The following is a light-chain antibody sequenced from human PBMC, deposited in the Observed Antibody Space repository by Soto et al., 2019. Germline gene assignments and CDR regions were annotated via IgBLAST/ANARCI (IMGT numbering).Light chain of an antibody. V-gene: IGKV1-33*01. CDR1: QVISNY. Sequence: DIPMTQSASSLSASVGDRVTITCQASQVISNYLNWYQQKPGKAPKLLIYDISTLEIGVPSRFSGSGSGTDFTFTITGLQPEDIATYYCQQYENLPYTFGQGTNLNIK. CDR2: DIS. CDR3: QQYENLPYT. J-gene: IGKJ2*01.